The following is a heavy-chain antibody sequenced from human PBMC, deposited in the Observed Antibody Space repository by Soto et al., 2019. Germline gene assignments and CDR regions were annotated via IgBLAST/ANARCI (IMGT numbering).Heavy chain of an antibody. J-gene: IGHJ4*02. V-gene: IGHV3-23*01. CDR1: GFTVSSYS. D-gene: IGHD1-1*01. CDR2: FTGVIGTT. CDR3: ARWNGYGDY. Sequence: EVQLLESGGGLVQPGGSLRLSCAASGFTVSSYSVTWVRQAPGKGLEWVSGFTGVIGTTHYADSVKGRFTITRDNSNNTVYLQMNSLRVEDTAVYYCARWNGYGDYWGRGTLVTVS.